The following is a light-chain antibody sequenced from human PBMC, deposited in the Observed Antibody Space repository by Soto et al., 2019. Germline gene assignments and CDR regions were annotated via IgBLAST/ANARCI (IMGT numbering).Light chain of an antibody. J-gene: IGKJ5*01. V-gene: IGKV3-15*01. CDR1: QSVLSK. CDR3: QQYNNWPIT. Sequence: EIVMTQSPATLSVSPGERATLSCRASQSVLSKLAWYQQKPGQAPRLLIYGAFTRATDIPGRFSGSGSGTEFPLTISRLRSEDFAVYYCQQYNNWPITFGQGTRLEIK. CDR2: GAF.